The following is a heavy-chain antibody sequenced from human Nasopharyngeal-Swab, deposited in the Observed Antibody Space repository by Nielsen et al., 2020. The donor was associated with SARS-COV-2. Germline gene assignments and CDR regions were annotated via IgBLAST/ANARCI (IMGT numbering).Heavy chain of an antibody. D-gene: IGHD5-24*01. CDR1: GFTFSSYA. J-gene: IGHJ3*02. CDR3: AKDQPTRLQTLSAFDI. V-gene: IGHV3-23*01. CDR2: ISGSGGST. Sequence: GESLKISCAASGFTFSSYAMSWVRQAPGKGLEWVSAISGSGGSTYYADSVKGRFTISRDNSKNTLYLQMNNLRAEDTAVYYCAKDQPTRLQTLSAFDIWGQGTMVTVSS.